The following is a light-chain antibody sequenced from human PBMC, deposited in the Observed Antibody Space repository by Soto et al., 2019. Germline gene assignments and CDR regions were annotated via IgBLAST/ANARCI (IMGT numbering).Light chain of an antibody. CDR1: QSVFIW. CDR2: DAS. Sequence: DIQLTQSPSIVSASLGDRVTISCRASQSVFIWLAWYQQKRGKAPKLLIYDASALESGVPPRFSGSGFETEFTLCNDGLQSDLFAVYYCHPYQNYSSSFAQGTELEI. V-gene: IGKV1-5*01. J-gene: IGKJ2*03. CDR3: HPYQNYSSS.